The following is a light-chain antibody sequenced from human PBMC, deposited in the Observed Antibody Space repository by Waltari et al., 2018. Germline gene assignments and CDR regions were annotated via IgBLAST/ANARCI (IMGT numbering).Light chain of an antibody. J-gene: IGKJ2*01. V-gene: IGKV3-11*01. Sequence: EIVLTQSPATLSLSPGERATLSCRASQSVSSYLAWYQQKPGQAPRLLINDASNRATGIPARFSGSGSGTDFTLTISSLQSEDYALYYCHQYNEWPHTFGQGTNLAIK. CDR1: QSVSSY. CDR2: DAS. CDR3: HQYNEWPHT.